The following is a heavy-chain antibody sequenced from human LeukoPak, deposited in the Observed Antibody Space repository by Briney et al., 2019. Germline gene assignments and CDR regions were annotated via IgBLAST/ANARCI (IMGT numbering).Heavy chain of an antibody. Sequence: SETLSLTCAVYGGSFSGYYWSWIRQPPGKGLEWIGEINHSGSTNYNPSLKSRVTISVDTSKNQFSLKLSSVTAADTAVYYCARASRIAARPGRWAFDIWGRGTMVTVSS. J-gene: IGHJ3*02. D-gene: IGHD6-6*01. CDR2: INHSGST. V-gene: IGHV4-34*01. CDR3: ARASRIAARPGRWAFDI. CDR1: GGSFSGYY.